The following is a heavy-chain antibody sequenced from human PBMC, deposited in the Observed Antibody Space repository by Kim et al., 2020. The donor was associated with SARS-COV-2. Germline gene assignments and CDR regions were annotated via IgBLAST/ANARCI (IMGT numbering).Heavy chain of an antibody. J-gene: IGHJ5*02. CDR1: GGSISSYY. V-gene: IGHV4-59*08. Sequence: SETLSLTCTVSGGSISSYYWSWIRQPPGKGLEWIGYIYYSGSTNYNPSLKSRVTISVDTSKNQFSLKLSSVTAADTAVYYCARRADWFDPWGQGTLVTVS. CDR3: ARRADWFDP. CDR2: IYYSGST. D-gene: IGHD6-25*01.